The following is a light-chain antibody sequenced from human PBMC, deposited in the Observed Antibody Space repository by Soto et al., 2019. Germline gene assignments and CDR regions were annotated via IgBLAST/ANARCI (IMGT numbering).Light chain of an antibody. J-gene: IGKJ4*01. CDR3: QQYDTWPLT. Sequence: ETVMTQFPATLSVSPGERATLFCRASQYVSTNLAWYQQQPGQPPRLLIFDISNRATGIPARFSGSASETEFALTITSLQSEDFAVYYCQQYDTWPLTFGGGTKVEIK. V-gene: IGKV3D-15*01. CDR1: QYVSTN. CDR2: DIS.